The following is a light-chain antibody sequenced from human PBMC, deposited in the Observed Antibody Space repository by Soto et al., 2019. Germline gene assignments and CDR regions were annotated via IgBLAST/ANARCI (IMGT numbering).Light chain of an antibody. CDR3: QQYNKWPPYT. Sequence: EIVMTQSPANLSVSPGERATLSCRASQSVSSNLAWYQQKPGQGPRLLIYGASTRATSIPARFSGSGSGTEFTPTINSLQSEDCAVYYCQQYNKWPPYTFGQGTKLEIK. J-gene: IGKJ2*01. CDR1: QSVSSN. CDR2: GAS. V-gene: IGKV3-15*01.